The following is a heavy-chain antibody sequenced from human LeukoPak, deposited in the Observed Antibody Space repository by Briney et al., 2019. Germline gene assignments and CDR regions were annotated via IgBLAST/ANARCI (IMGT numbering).Heavy chain of an antibody. Sequence: GGSLRLSCAASGFTFSSYSMNWVRQAPGKGLEWVSSISSSSSYIYYADSVKGRFTISRDNAKNSLYLQMNSLRAEDTAVYYCARDSTYSGGFDAFDIWGQGTMVTVSS. J-gene: IGHJ3*02. D-gene: IGHD1-26*01. V-gene: IGHV3-21*01. CDR1: GFTFSSYS. CDR3: ARDSTYSGGFDAFDI. CDR2: ISSSSSYI.